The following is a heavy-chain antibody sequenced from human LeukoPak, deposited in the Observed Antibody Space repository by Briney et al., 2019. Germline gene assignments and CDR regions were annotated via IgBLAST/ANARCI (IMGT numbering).Heavy chain of an antibody. V-gene: IGHV4-61*01. CDR1: GGSISSSSYY. CDR3: ARGHSSGWYALGGAFDY. D-gene: IGHD6-19*01. J-gene: IGHJ4*02. CDR2: IYYSGST. Sequence: SETLSLTCTVSGGSISSSSYYWSWIRQPPGKGLEWIGYIYYSGSTNYNPSLKSRVTISVDTSKNQFSLKLSSVTAADTAVYYCARGHSSGWYALGGAFDYWGQGTLVTVSS.